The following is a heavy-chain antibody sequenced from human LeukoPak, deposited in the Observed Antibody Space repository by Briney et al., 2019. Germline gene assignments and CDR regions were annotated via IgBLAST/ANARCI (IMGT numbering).Heavy chain of an antibody. CDR2: ISYDGRNK. CDR1: GFTFSSYG. Sequence: GGSLRLSCAASGFTFSSYGMHWVRQAPGKGLEWVAVISYDGRNKYYADSVKGRFTISRDDSKNTLYLQTNSLRVEDTAVYYCAKGGVATVDYFDHWGQGTLVTVSS. D-gene: IGHD5-12*01. J-gene: IGHJ4*02. CDR3: AKGGVATVDYFDH. V-gene: IGHV3-30*18.